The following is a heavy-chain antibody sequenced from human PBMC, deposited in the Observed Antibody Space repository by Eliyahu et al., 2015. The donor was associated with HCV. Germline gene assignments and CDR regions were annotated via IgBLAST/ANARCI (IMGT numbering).Heavy chain of an antibody. Sequence: QVRLQESGPGLVKPSETLSLTXTVSGGSMSXYYWTWIRQXPGKGLEWIGFIYYTGGTNYNPSLKSRVTISVDTSKNHFSLTLRSVTAADTAVYYCARVPSPYGYDAFDIWGLGTMVTVSS. V-gene: IGHV4-59*01. CDR2: IYYTGGT. CDR3: ARVPSPYGYDAFDI. D-gene: IGHD4-17*01. J-gene: IGHJ3*02. CDR1: GGSMSXYY.